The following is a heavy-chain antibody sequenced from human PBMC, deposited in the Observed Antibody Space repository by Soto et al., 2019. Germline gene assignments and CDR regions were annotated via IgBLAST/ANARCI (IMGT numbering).Heavy chain of an antibody. J-gene: IGHJ4*02. CDR3: ANPIPRTGTTFGF. D-gene: IGHD1-1*01. CDR2: ISGSGDDT. CDR1: GFTFSNFA. V-gene: IGHV3-23*01. Sequence: QLLESGGGFVQPGGSLRLSCVASGFTFSNFAMAWVRQAPGEGLEWVSAISGSGDDTFYADSMKGRFTISRDNSKDTLYLQIKSLRAEDTAVYYCANPIPRTGTTFGFWGQGTLVTVCS.